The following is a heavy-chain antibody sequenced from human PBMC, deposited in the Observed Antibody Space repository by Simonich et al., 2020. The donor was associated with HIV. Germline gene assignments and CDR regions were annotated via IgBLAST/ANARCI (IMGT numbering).Heavy chain of an antibody. CDR1: GYSFTSYW. J-gene: IGHJ2*01. CDR2: FYPVDSDT. Sequence: EVQLVQSGAEVKKPGESLKISCKGSGYSFTSYWIGWVRQMPGKGLGWMGIFYPVDSDTRYSPSFQGQVTISADKSISTAYLQWSSLKASDTAMYYCVRRLAVAGTYWYFDLWGRGTLVTVSS. V-gene: IGHV5-51*03. D-gene: IGHD6-19*01. CDR3: VRRLAVAGTYWYFDL.